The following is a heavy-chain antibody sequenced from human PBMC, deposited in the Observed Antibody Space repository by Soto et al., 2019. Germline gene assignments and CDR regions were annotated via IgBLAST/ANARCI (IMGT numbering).Heavy chain of an antibody. V-gene: IGHV3-23*01. CDR2: ISGSGGRT. Sequence: DVQLLESGGGLVQPGGSLRLSCAVSGFTFSSYVMSWVRQAPGKGLEWVSDISGSGGRTDYADSVKGRFTISRDNSKNTLYLQMNSLRAEDTAVYYCAKDSHLRNYFDYWGQGTLVTVFS. J-gene: IGHJ4*02. CDR3: AKDSHLRNYFDY. CDR1: GFTFSSYV.